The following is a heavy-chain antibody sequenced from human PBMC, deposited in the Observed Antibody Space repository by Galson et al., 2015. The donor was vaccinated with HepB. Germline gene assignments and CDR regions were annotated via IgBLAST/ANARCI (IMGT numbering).Heavy chain of an antibody. D-gene: IGHD4-11*01. CDR2: ISAYNGNT. Sequence: SVKVSCKASGYTFTSYGISWVRQAPGQGLEWMGWISAYNGNTNYAQKLQGRVTMTTDTSTSTAYMELRSLRSDDTAVYYCARVPPLDYSSNWFDPWGQGTLVTVSS. CDR3: ARVPPLDYSSNWFDP. V-gene: IGHV1-18*04. J-gene: IGHJ5*02. CDR1: GYTFTSYG.